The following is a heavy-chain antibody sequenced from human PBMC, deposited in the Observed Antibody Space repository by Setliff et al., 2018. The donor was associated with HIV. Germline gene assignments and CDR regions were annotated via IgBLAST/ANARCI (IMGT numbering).Heavy chain of an antibody. Sequence: PSETLSLTCTVSGGSINSGHYYWSWIRHHPGKGLEWIGYIYYTGSTYFNPSLKSRVTLSIDTSKNQFSLKLSSVTAADTAVYYCARDLPNDYGGNRYAFDIWGQGTMVTVSS. CDR2: IYYTGST. CDR1: GGSINSGHYY. D-gene: IGHD4-17*01. CDR3: ARDLPNDYGGNRYAFDI. V-gene: IGHV4-31*03. J-gene: IGHJ3*02.